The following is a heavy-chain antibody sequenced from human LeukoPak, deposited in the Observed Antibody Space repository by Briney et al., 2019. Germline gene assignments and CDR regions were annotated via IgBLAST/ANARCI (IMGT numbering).Heavy chain of an antibody. Sequence: GRSLKLSCAASGFTFNDYAMHWVRQAPGKGLEWVSGISWNSGSIGYADSVKGRFTISRDNSKNTLYLQMNSLRAEDTAIYYCARELFDFDYWGQGTLVTVSS. V-gene: IGHV3-9*01. CDR1: GFTFNDYA. D-gene: IGHD3-10*01. J-gene: IGHJ4*02. CDR3: ARELFDFDY. CDR2: ISWNSGSI.